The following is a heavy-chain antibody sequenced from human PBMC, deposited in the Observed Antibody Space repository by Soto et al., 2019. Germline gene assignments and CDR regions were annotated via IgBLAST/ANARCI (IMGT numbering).Heavy chain of an antibody. D-gene: IGHD3-16*01. CDR3: ARGGGGLEMVTMAFED. J-gene: IGHJ4*02. CDR1: GFAFTTNY. Sequence: EVQLEESGGGWIQPGGSLRLSCAASGFAFTTNYMTWVRQAPGKGLEWVSVIYSRGSTYYTDSMKGRFTISKDNSRNTLYLQMNSLRAEDTAVYYCARGGGGLEMVTMAFEDWGQGTLVTVSS. CDR2: IYSRGST. V-gene: IGHV3-53*01.